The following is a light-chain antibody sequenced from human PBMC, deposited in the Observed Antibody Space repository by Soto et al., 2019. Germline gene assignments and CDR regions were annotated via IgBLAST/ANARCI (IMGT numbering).Light chain of an antibody. CDR2: EVS. V-gene: IGLV2-14*01. CDR1: SSDIGAYNY. Sequence: QSALTQPASVSGSPGQSITISCSGTSSDIGAYNYVSWYQQRPDKAPKLMIYEVSNRPSGVSNRFSGSKSGNTASLTISGLQADDEADYYCSSYTTSSTVGVFGGGTKLTVL. J-gene: IGLJ2*01. CDR3: SSYTTSSTVGV.